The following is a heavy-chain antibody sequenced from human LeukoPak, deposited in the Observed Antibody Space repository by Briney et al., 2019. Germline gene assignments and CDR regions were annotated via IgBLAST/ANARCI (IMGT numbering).Heavy chain of an antibody. J-gene: IGHJ4*02. Sequence: SETLALTCTVSGDAISRNYWSWIRQPPGEGLVWIGYISASGDTNYNPSLKSRVTLSIDTSKSQVSLRLNSVTAADTAVYYCATLGLATTVWGQGTLVTVSS. CDR2: ISASGDT. D-gene: IGHD5-12*01. CDR1: GDAISRNY. V-gene: IGHV4-4*09. CDR3: ATLGLATTV.